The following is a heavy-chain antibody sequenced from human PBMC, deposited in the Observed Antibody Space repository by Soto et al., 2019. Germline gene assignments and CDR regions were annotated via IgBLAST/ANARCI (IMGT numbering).Heavy chain of an antibody. CDR1: GGSISSGGYY. V-gene: IGHV4-39*07. J-gene: IGHJ6*02. CDR3: ARVKFYDILTGYSRGAGYYYYGMDV. Sequence: SETLSLTCTVSGGSISSGGYYWSWIRQPPGKRLEWIGEINHSGSTNYNPSLKSRVTISVDTSKNQFSLKLSSVTAADTAVYYCARVKFYDILTGYSRGAGYYYYGMDVWGQGTTVTVSS. D-gene: IGHD3-9*01. CDR2: INHSGST.